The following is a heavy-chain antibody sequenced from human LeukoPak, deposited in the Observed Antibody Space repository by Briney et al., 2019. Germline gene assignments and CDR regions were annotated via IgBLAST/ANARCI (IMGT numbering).Heavy chain of an antibody. CDR1: GFTFSSYE. V-gene: IGHV3-48*03. D-gene: IGHD6-13*01. CDR2: ISSSGSTI. Sequence: PGGSLRLSCAASGFTFSSYEMIWVRQAPGKGLEWVSYISSSGSTIYYADSVKGRFTISRDNAKNSLYLQMNSLRAEDTAVYYCARRMGSSWYYFDYWGQGTLVTVSS. CDR3: ARRMGSSWYYFDY. J-gene: IGHJ4*02.